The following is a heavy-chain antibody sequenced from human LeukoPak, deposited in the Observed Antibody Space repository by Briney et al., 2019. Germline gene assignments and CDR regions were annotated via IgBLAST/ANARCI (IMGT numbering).Heavy chain of an antibody. CDR2: IFSNGDT. CDR3: TRDQMNY. D-gene: IGHD5-24*01. J-gene: IGHJ4*02. Sequence: PGGSLRLSCTASEFTVSRNYMLCVRQAPGKGLEWVSLIFSNGDTHYADSVKGRFTISRDTSKNTVSLQMKSLRVEDTAMYYCTRDQMNYWGQGTLVTVSS. CDR1: EFTVSRNY. V-gene: IGHV3-53*01.